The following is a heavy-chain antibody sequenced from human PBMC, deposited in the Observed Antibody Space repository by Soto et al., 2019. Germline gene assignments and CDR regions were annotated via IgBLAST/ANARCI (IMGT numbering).Heavy chain of an antibody. CDR3: AKDLGYGSSWRYALDM. V-gene: IGHV3-23*01. CDR1: GFTFSSYA. D-gene: IGHD6-13*01. Sequence: GGSLRLSCASSGFTFSSYAMSWVRQAPGQGLEWVSGISGSGGITHYADSVKGRFTISRDNSRNTLHLQMISLRAEDTGVYYCAKDLGYGSSWRYALDMWGQGTLVT. CDR2: ISGSGGIT. J-gene: IGHJ3*02.